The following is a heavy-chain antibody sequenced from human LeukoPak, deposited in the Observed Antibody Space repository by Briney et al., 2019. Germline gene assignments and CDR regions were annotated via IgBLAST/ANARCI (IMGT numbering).Heavy chain of an antibody. CDR3: ARDEKADYYDSSGYFDY. D-gene: IGHD3-22*01. V-gene: IGHV1-46*01. CDR1: GYTFTSYY. Sequence: ASVKVSCKASGYTFTSYYMHWVRQAPGQGLEWMGIINPSGGSTSYAQKFQGRATMTRDTSTSTVYMELSSLRSEDTAVYYCARDEKADYYDSSGYFDYWGQGTLVTVSS. CDR2: INPSGGST. J-gene: IGHJ4*02.